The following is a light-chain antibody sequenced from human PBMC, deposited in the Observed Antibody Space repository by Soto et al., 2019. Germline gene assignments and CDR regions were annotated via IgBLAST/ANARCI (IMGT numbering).Light chain of an antibody. Sequence: DMQMTQSPSSRSGSVGDRVTITCRASQSISNYLNWYQQKPGKAPKLLTYAASSLQSGVPSRFSGSGSGTDFTLTISSLQPEDFATYYCQQSYSIPITFGQGTRLEI. CDR3: QQSYSIPIT. CDR2: AAS. V-gene: IGKV1-39*01. J-gene: IGKJ5*01. CDR1: QSISNY.